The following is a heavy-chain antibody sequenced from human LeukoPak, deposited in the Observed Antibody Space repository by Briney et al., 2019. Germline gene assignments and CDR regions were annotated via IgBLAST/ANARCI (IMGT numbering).Heavy chain of an antibody. D-gene: IGHD6-13*01. CDR3: AKGGEAAAGVDFDY. CDR1: GFTFSSYW. J-gene: IGHJ4*02. V-gene: IGHV3-7*03. CDR2: IKQDGSEK. Sequence: GGSLRLSCAASGFTFSSYWMSWVRQAPGKGLEWVANIKQDGSEKYYVDSVKGRFTISRDNSKNTLYLQMNSLRAEDTAVYYCAKGGEAAAGVDFDYWGRGTLVTVSS.